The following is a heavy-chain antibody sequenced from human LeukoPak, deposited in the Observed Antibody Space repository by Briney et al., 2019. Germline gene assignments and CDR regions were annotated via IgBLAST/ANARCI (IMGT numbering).Heavy chain of an antibody. Sequence: PGGTLRLSCAASGFPFNNHGMSWVRQAPGEGLEWVSGIIGGAGSTYYADSVKGRFTISGDNSKNTLFLQMNSLRAEDTAVYYCAKAVRGYQHDALDIWGQGTMVTVSS. V-gene: IGHV3-23*01. CDR3: AKAVRGYQHDALDI. CDR2: IIGGAGST. CDR1: GFPFNNHG. D-gene: IGHD3-22*01. J-gene: IGHJ3*02.